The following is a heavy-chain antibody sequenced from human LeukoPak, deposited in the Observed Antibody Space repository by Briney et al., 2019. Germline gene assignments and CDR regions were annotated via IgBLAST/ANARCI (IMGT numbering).Heavy chain of an antibody. D-gene: IGHD2-15*01. CDR1: GGSISSGGYY. CDR3: ARGVSGAHRRENYFDY. V-gene: IGHV4-31*03. CDR2: IYYSGST. Sequence: KSSQTLSLTCTVSGGSISSGGYYWSWIRQHPGKGLEWIGYIYYSGSTYYNPSLKSRVTISVDTSKNQFSLKLSSVTAADTAVYYCARGVSGAHRRENYFDYWGQGTPVTVSS. J-gene: IGHJ4*02.